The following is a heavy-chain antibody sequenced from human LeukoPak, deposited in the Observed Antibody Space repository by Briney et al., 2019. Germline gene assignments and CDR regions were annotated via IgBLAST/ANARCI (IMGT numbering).Heavy chain of an antibody. Sequence: SETLSLTCTVSGGSISSGGYYWSWIRQPPGKGLEWIGEINHSGSTNYNPSLKSRVTISVDTSKNQFSLKLSSVTAADTAVYYCASSKLHVNYYYGMDVWGQGTTVTVSS. CDR2: INHSGST. J-gene: IGHJ6*02. CDR3: ASSKLHVNYYYGMDV. D-gene: IGHD1-7*01. V-gene: IGHV4-39*07. CDR1: GGSISSGGYY.